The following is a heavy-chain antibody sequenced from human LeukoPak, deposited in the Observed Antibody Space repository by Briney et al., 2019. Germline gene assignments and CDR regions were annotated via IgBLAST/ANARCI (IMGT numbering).Heavy chain of an antibody. Sequence: ASVKVSCKASGYTFTSYDINWVRQATGQGLEWMGWMNPNSGNTGYAQKFQGRVTMTRNTSISTAYMELSSLRSEDTAVYYCARGLVAAAGWYFDYWGQGTLVTVSS. V-gene: IGHV1-8*01. CDR1: GYTFTSYD. D-gene: IGHD6-13*01. CDR2: MNPNSGNT. CDR3: ARGLVAAAGWYFDY. J-gene: IGHJ4*02.